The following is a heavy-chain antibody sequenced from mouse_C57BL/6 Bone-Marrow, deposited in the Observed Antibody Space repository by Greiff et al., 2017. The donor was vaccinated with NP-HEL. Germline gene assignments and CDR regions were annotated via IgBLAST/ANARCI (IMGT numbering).Heavy chain of an antibody. D-gene: IGHD1-1*01. CDR1: GYSFTDYN. Sequence: VQLQQSGPELVKPGASVKISCKASGYSFTDYNMNWVKQSNGKSLEWIGVINPNYGTTSYNQKFKGKATLTVDQSSSTAYMQLNSQTSEDSAVYYGVRAFYYDGSSEYYFDYWGQGTTLTVSS. V-gene: IGHV1-39*01. J-gene: IGHJ2*01. CDR3: VRAFYYDGSSEYYFDY. CDR2: INPNYGTT.